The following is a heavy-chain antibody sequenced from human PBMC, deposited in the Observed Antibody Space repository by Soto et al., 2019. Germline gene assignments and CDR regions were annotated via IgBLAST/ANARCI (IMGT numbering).Heavy chain of an antibody. CDR1: GFTFSSYS. Sequence: EVQLVESGGGLVQPGGSLRLSCAASGFTFSSYSMNWVRQAPGKGLEWVSYISSSSSTMFYADSVKGRFTISRDNAKNSLYLQMSSLRDEDTAVYYCARAVAEGDYWGQGTLVTFSS. CDR3: ARAVAEGDY. J-gene: IGHJ4*02. V-gene: IGHV3-48*02. CDR2: ISSSSSTM.